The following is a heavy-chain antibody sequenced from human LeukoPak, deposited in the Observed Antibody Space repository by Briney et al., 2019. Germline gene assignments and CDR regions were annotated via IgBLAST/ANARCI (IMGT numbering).Heavy chain of an antibody. D-gene: IGHD1-26*01. V-gene: IGHV3-66*02. J-gene: IGHJ4*02. CDR1: GFTVSSTY. CDR2: IYSGGGM. CDR3: ARGGREVGSTRGNYFDY. Sequence: PGGSLRLSCAASGFTVSSTYMTWVRQAPGRGLEWVSVIYSGGGMYYADSVKGRFTISRDSSKNTVYLQMNSLRAEDTAVYYCARGGREVGSTRGNYFDYWARERWSPSPQ.